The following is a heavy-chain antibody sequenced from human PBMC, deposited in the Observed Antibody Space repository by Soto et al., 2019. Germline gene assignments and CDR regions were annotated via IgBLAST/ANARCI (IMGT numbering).Heavy chain of an antibody. CDR3: ATGTGWLPTD. CDR1: GGSISSDY. J-gene: IGHJ4*02. CDR2: VYDSGRT. Sequence: QVQLQESGPGLVKPSETLSLTCTVSGGSISSDYWTWIRQPPGKALEWIGNVYDSGRTNYNPSLRSRVTISMDTSKNQFSLNLNSVNAAATAVYHCATGTGWLPTDWGQGTLVTVSS. D-gene: IGHD6-19*01. V-gene: IGHV4-59*01.